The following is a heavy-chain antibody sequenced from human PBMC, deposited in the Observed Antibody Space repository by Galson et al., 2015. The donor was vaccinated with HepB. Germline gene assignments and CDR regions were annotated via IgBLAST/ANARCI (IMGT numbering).Heavy chain of an antibody. CDR3: AFRGTSGRVY. CDR2: ISSSSSTL. V-gene: IGHV3-48*02. D-gene: IGHD3-10*01. J-gene: IGHJ4*02. CDR1: GLTFGDYT. Sequence: SLRLSCAASGLTFGDYTMNWVRQAPGKGLEWISYISSSSSTLYYADSVKGRFTISRDNAKKSLYLQMNSLRDEDTAVYYCAFRGTSGRVYWGRGALVTVSS.